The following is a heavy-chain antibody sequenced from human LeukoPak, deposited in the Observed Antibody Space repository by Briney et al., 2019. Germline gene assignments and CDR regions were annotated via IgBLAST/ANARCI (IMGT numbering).Heavy chain of an antibody. Sequence: MSGGSLRLSCAASGFMFSDYYMSWIRQAPGKGLEWISYISSSTSFTNYADSVKGRFTISGDNAKNSLFLQMNSLRAEDTAVYYCAGTDYVSTRGDFFFHLWGQGTLVAVSS. CDR1: GFMFSDYY. CDR3: AGTDYVSTRGDFFFHL. J-gene: IGHJ1*01. V-gene: IGHV3-11*06. CDR2: ISSSTSFT. D-gene: IGHD4-17*01.